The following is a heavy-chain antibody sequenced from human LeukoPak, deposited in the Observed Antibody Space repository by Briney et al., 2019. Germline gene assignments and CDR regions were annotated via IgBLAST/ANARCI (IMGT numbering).Heavy chain of an antibody. Sequence: GGSLGLSCAASGFTFSSYAMTWVRQAPGKGLEWVSTISSSGGGTYYADSVKGRFTISRDNSKNTLYLQLSSLRAEDTAVYYCAKSNIVAMSDYWGQGTLVTVSS. CDR1: GFTFSSYA. J-gene: IGHJ4*02. V-gene: IGHV3-23*01. CDR3: AKSNIVAMSDY. D-gene: IGHD5-12*01. CDR2: ISSSGGGT.